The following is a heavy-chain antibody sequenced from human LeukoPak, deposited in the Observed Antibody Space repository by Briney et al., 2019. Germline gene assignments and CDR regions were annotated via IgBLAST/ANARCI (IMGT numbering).Heavy chain of an antibody. J-gene: IGHJ3*02. Sequence: SVKVSCKASGGTFSSYAISWVRQAPGQGLEWMGGIIPIFGTANYAQKFQGRDTIHADESTTTAYMELSSLRSEDTAVYYCARSRLRDDAFDIWGQGTMVTVSS. CDR3: ARSRLRDDAFDI. CDR1: GGTFSSYA. V-gene: IGHV1-69*01. D-gene: IGHD2-21*02. CDR2: IIPIFGTA.